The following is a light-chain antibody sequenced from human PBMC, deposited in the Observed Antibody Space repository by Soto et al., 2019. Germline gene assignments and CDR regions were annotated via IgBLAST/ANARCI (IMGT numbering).Light chain of an antibody. CDR1: SSTIRSDT. V-gene: IGLV1-44*01. CDR3: AAWDDSLHVWV. CDR2: NNN. Sequence: QAVVTQPPSASGTPGQKVTISCSGSSSTIRSDTVHWYQQLPGTAPKVLIFNNNQRPSGVPDRFSGSTSGTSASLAISGLQSEDEADYYCAAWDDSLHVWVFGGGTKLTVL. J-gene: IGLJ3*02.